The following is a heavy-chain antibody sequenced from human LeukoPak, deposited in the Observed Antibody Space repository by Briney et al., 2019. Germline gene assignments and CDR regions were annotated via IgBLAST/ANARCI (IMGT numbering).Heavy chain of an antibody. D-gene: IGHD4-17*01. CDR1: GYTFTGYY. CDR3: ARARDYGDYVY. CDR2: INPNTGDT. Sequence: ASVKVSCKASGYTFTGYYMHWVRQAPGQGLEWMGWINPNTGDTNYPQKFQGRVTMTRDTSISTAYMEVSRLTSDDTAVYYCARARDYGDYVYWGQGALVTVSS. V-gene: IGHV1-2*02. J-gene: IGHJ4*02.